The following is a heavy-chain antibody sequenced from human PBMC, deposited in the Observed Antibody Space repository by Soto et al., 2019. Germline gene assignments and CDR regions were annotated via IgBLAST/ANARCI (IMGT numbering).Heavy chain of an antibody. D-gene: IGHD3-22*01. CDR2: IYYSGST. V-gene: IGHV4-31*03. CDR3: AREIGRITMTP. J-gene: IGHJ5*02. CDR1: GGSISSGGYY. Sequence: PSETLSLTCTVSGGSISSGGYYWSWIRQHPGKGLEWIGYIYYSGSTYYNPSLKSRVTITVDTSKNQFSLKLSSVTAADTAVYYCAREIGRITMTPWGQGTLVTVSS.